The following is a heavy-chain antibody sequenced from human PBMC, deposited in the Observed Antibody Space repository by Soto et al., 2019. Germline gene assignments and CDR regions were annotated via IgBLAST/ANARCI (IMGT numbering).Heavy chain of an antibody. J-gene: IGHJ4*02. D-gene: IGHD3-10*01. CDR1: GVSISSSSW. Sequence: SETLSLTCDVSGVSISSSSWWSWVRQPPGKGLEWVGEIYHSGSTNYNPSLKSRVTISVDKSKNQFSLRLTSVTAADTAVYYCAGGFGSGHYDYWGQGSLVTVSS. CDR2: IYHSGST. V-gene: IGHV4-4*02. CDR3: AGGFGSGHYDY.